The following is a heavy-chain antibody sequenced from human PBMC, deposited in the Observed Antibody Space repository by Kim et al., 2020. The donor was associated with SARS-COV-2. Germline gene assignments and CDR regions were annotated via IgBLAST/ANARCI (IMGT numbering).Heavy chain of an antibody. D-gene: IGHD3-3*01. CDR1: GGTFSSYA. J-gene: IGHJ3*02. CDR3: ARSLRSDYDFWSGYYPHAFDI. V-gene: IGHV1-69*13. CDR2: IIPIFGTA. Sequence: SVKVSCKASGGTFSSYAISWVRQAPGQGLEWMGGIIPIFGTANYAQKFQGRVTITADESTSTAYMELSSLRSEDTAVYYCARSLRSDYDFWSGYYPHAFDIWGRGTMVTVSS.